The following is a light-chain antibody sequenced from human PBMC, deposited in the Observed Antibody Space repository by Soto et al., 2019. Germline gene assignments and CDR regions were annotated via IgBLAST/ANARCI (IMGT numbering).Light chain of an antibody. CDR1: QSVSSS. Sequence: EIVLTQSPATLSLSPGQRATLSCRASQSVSSSLAWYQQKPGQPPSLLIFDASNRATGVPPRFSGRGSGTDFTLTISSLEPEDFAVYYCQHRSKLEGHTFGQGTRLEIK. CDR2: DAS. V-gene: IGKV3-11*01. J-gene: IGKJ2*01. CDR3: QHRSKLEGHT.